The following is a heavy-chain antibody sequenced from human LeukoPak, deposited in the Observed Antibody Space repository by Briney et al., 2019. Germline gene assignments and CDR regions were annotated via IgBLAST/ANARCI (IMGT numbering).Heavy chain of an antibody. V-gene: IGHV1-2*02. CDR1: GYTFTGYY. CDR3: ARELVVVPAAILNAFDI. J-gene: IGHJ3*02. D-gene: IGHD2-2*01. Sequence: ASVKVSCKASGYTFTGYYMHWVRQAPGQGLEWMGWINPNSGGTNYAQKFQGRVTMTRDTSISTAYMELSRLRSDDTAVYYCARELVVVPAAILNAFDIWGQGTMVTVSS. CDR2: INPNSGGT.